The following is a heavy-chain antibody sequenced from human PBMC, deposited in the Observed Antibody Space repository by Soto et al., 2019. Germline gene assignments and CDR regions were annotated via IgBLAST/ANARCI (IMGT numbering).Heavy chain of an antibody. V-gene: IGHV4-34*01. D-gene: IGHD2-15*01. Sequence: QVQLQQWGAGLLKPSETLSLTCAVYGGSFSGYYWSWIRQPPGKGLEWIGEINHSGSTNYNPSLKSRVTISVDTSKTQFSLKLSSVTAADTAVYYCARGSDSLPPDYWGQGTLVTVSS. J-gene: IGHJ4*02. CDR3: ARGSDSLPPDY. CDR1: GGSFSGYY. CDR2: INHSGST.